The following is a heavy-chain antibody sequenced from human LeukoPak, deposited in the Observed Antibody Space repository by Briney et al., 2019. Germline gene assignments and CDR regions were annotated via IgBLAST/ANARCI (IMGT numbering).Heavy chain of an antibody. CDR2: ISAAGGDT. V-gene: IGHV3-23*01. CDR1: GFTFSSSA. Sequence: VGSLRLSCAATGFTFSSSAMSCVRQAPGKGLEWVSAISAAGGDTYYAASVKGRFTISTDNSKSTLYLQMDSLRPEDTATYYCAKGYSNAARLDSWGQGTLVIVSA. D-gene: IGHD1-26*01. CDR3: AKGYSNAARLDS. J-gene: IGHJ5*01.